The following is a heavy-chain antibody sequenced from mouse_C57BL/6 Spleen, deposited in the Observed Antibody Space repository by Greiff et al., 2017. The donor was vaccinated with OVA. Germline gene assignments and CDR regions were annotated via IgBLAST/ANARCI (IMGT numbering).Heavy chain of an antibody. CDR2: IYPGDGDT. J-gene: IGHJ2*01. V-gene: IGHV1-80*01. CDR3: ARFDYDGDFDY. D-gene: IGHD2-4*01. CDR1: GYAFSSYW. Sequence: VQLQESGAELVKPGASVKISCKASGYAFSSYWMNWVKQRPGKGLEWIGQIYPGDGDTNYNGKFKGKATLTADKSSSTAYMQLSSLTSEDSAVYFCARFDYDGDFDYWGQGTTLTVSS.